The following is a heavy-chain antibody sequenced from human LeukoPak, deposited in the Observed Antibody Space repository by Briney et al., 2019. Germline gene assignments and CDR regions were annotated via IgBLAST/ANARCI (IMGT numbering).Heavy chain of an antibody. J-gene: IGHJ2*01. D-gene: IGHD3-3*01. CDR3: ARGMSRTYYDFWSGAPSWYFDL. Sequence: SETLSLTCAVYGGSFSGYYWSWIRQPPGKGLEWIGEINHSGSTNYNPSLKSRVTISVDTSKNQFSLKLSSVTAADTAVYYCARGMSRTYYDFWSGAPSWYFDLWGRGTLVTVSS. CDR1: GGSFSGYY. V-gene: IGHV4-34*01. CDR2: INHSGST.